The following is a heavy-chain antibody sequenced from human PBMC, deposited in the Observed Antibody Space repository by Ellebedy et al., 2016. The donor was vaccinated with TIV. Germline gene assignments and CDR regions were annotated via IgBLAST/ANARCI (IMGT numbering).Heavy chain of an antibody. V-gene: IGHV3-23*01. CDR1: GFTFSSYA. CDR3: ANWGSSSSVKLQPFDY. Sequence: PGGSLRLSCAASGFTFSSYAMSWVRQAPGKGLEWVSAISGSGGSTYYADSVKGRFTISRDNSKNTLYLQMNNLRAEDTAVYYGANWGSSSSVKLQPFDYWGQGTLVTVSS. D-gene: IGHD6-6*01. J-gene: IGHJ4*02. CDR2: ISGSGGST.